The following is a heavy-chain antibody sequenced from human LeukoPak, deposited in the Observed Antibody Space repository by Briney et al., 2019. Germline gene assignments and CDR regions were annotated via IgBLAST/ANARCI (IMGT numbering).Heavy chain of an antibody. CDR2: LTSTGGRT. D-gene: IGHD6-19*01. Sequence: GGSLRLSRAASGFTFSSYGMHWVRQAPGKGLEYVSGLTSTGGRTNYANSVKGRFTISRDNSRNTLFLQMDRLRDEDMAVYYYARGSGWYPGPLFDYWGQGTLVTVSS. V-gene: IGHV3-64*01. CDR3: ARGSGWYPGPLFDY. CDR1: GFTFSSYG. J-gene: IGHJ4*02.